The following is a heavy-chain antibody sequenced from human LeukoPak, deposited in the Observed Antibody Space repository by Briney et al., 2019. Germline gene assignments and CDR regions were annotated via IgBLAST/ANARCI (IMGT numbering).Heavy chain of an antibody. V-gene: IGHV3-11*06. CDR3: TRHRPPEGTDAFDI. D-gene: IGHD1-1*01. CDR1: GFTFSDHY. CDR2: ISGSGSYT. Sequence: GGSLRLSCAASGFTFSDHYMNWVRQAPGKGLEWISYISGSGSYTKYADSVKGRFTISRDNAKNSLYLQMNSLRAEDTAVYYCTRHRPPEGTDAFDIWGQGTMVTVSS. J-gene: IGHJ3*02.